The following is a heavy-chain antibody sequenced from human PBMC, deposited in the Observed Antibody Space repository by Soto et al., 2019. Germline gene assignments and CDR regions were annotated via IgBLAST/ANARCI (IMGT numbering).Heavy chain of an antibody. J-gene: IGHJ6*02. Sequence: SVKVSCKASGGTLSSYAISWVRQAPGQGLEWMGGIIPIFGTANYAQKFQGRVTITADKSTSTAYMELSSLRSEDTAVYYCARDAVVVVAAHYYYYGMDVWGQGTTVTVSS. V-gene: IGHV1-69*06. CDR2: IIPIFGTA. CDR1: GGTLSSYA. D-gene: IGHD2-15*01. CDR3: ARDAVVVVAAHYYYYGMDV.